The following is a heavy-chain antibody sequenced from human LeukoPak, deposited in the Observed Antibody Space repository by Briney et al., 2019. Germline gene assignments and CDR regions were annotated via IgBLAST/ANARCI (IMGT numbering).Heavy chain of an antibody. CDR1: GGSISSYY. CDR3: ARDTNDILTGYLFDAFDI. V-gene: IGHV4-4*07. Sequence: PSETLSLTCTVSGGSISSYYWSWIRQPAGKGLEWIGRIYTSGSTNYNPSLKSRVTMSVDTSKNQFSLKLSSVTAADTAVYYCARDTNDILTGYLFDAFDIWGQGTMVTVSS. D-gene: IGHD3-9*01. CDR2: IYTSGST. J-gene: IGHJ3*02.